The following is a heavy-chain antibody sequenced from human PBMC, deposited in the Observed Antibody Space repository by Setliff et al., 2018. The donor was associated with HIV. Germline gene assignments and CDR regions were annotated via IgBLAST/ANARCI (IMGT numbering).Heavy chain of an antibody. D-gene: IGHD3-3*02. CDR1: GFNFRTSW. CDR2: IYPDDSET. CDR3: ARHIRDTDGDTPDFDY. Sequence: GESLKISCQGSGFNFRTSWIGWVRQMPGKGLEWMGIIYPDDSETRYSPSFQGQVSFSVDKSTNTAYLQWSGLQASDTAMYYCARHIRDTDGDTPDFDYWGQGTLVTVSS. J-gene: IGHJ4*02. V-gene: IGHV5-51*01.